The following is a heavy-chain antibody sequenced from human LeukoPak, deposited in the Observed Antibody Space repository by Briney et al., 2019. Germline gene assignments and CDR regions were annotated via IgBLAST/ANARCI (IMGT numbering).Heavy chain of an antibody. J-gene: IGHJ5*02. CDR3: ARAHPEDLAPRHYYGSGPSDWFDP. Sequence: SETLSLTCAVYGGSFSGYYWSWIRQPPGKGLEWIGSIYYSGSTYYNPSLKSRITMSVDTSKSQFSLRLSPVTAADTAVYYCARAHPEDLAPRHYYGSGPSDWFDPWGQGTLVTVSS. CDR1: GGSFSGYY. V-gene: IGHV4-34*10. D-gene: IGHD3-10*01. CDR2: IYYSGST.